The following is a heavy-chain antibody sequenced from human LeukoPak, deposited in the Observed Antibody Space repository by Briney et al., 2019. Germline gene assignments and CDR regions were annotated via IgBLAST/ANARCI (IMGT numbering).Heavy chain of an antibody. J-gene: IGHJ3*02. CDR2: IIPIFGTA. D-gene: IGHD2-2*01. CDR3: ARDTPYCSSTSCSDVIYAFDI. CDR1: GGTFSSYA. V-gene: IGHV1-69*13. Sequence: ASVKVSCKASGGTFSSYAISWVRQAPGQGLEWMGGIIPIFGTANYAQKFQGRVTITADESTSTAYMELSSLRSEDTAVYYCARDTPYCSSTSCSDVIYAFDIWGQGTMVTVSS.